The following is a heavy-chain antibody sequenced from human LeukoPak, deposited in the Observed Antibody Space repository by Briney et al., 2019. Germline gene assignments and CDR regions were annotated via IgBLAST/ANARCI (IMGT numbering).Heavy chain of an antibody. V-gene: IGHV3-30*18. J-gene: IGHJ6*02. Sequence: GGSLGLSCAASGSTFSSYGMHWVRQAPGKGLEWVAVISYDGSNKYYADSVKGRFTISRDNSKNTLYLQMNSLRAEDTAVYYCAKVVYSGYDSYYYGMDVWGQGTTVTVSS. D-gene: IGHD5-12*01. CDR2: ISYDGSNK. CDR1: GSTFSSYG. CDR3: AKVVYSGYDSYYYGMDV.